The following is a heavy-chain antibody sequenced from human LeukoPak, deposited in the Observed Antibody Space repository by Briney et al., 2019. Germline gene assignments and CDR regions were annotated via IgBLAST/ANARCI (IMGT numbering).Heavy chain of an antibody. CDR2: MNPNSGNT. CDR3: ASISGLYYYYGMDV. V-gene: IGHV1-8*01. D-gene: IGHD2-21*01. Sequence: GASVKVSCKASGYTFTSYDINWVRQATGQGLEWMGWMNPNSGNTGYAQKFQGRDTMTRNTSISTAYMELSSLRSEDTAVYYCASISGLYYYYGMDVWGQGTTVTVSS. CDR1: GYTFTSYD. J-gene: IGHJ6*02.